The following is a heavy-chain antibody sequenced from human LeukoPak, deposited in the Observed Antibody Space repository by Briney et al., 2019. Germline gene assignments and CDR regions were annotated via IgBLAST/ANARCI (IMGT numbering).Heavy chain of an antibody. J-gene: IGHJ4*02. D-gene: IGHD3-16*01. CDR2: TEQDGSGK. V-gene: IGHV3-7*01. CDR1: GFTFSDYW. Sequence: GGSLRLSCAASGFTFSDYWMSWVRQAPGKGLEWVANTEQDGSGKHYVDSVKGRFTISRDNAKSSLYLQMSSLRAEDTAVYYCARADYVGKIFDHWGQGTLVIVSS. CDR3: ARADYVGKIFDH.